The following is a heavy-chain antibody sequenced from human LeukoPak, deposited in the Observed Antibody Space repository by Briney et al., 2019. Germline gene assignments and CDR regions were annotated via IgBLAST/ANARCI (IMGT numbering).Heavy chain of an antibody. CDR3: ARGTAYYYDSSGYYRYFDY. Sequence: SETLSLTCTVSGGSISSGSYYWNWIRQPAGKGLEWIGRIYTSGSTNYNPSLRSRVTISVDTSKNQFSLKLSSVTAADTAMYYCARGTAYYYDSSGYYRYFDYWGQGTLVTVSS. D-gene: IGHD3-22*01. J-gene: IGHJ4*02. CDR2: IYTSGST. CDR1: GGSISSGSYY. V-gene: IGHV4-61*02.